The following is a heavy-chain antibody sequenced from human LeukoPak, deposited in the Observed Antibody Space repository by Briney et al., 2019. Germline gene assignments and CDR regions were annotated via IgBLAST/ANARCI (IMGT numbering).Heavy chain of an antibody. J-gene: IGHJ4*02. CDR2: INPSGGST. D-gene: IGHD5-24*01. CDR3: AREREGQGRDGYNYPFDY. Sequence: ASVKASCKASGYTFTSYYMHWVRQAPGQGLEWMGIINPSGGSTSYAQKFQGRVTMTRDTSTSTVYMELSSLRSEDTAVYYCAREREGQGRDGYNYPFDYWGQGTLVTVSS. V-gene: IGHV1-46*01. CDR1: GYTFTSYY.